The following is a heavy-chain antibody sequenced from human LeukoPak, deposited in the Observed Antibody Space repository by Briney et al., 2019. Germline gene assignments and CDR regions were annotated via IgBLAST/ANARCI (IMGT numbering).Heavy chain of an antibody. J-gene: IGHJ4*02. V-gene: IGHV3-15*01. D-gene: IGHD3-10*01. CDR2: IKSKADGETR. Sequence: GGSLRLSCAASGFRFTPAWMTWVRQAPGKGLEWIGRIKSKADGETRDYAAPVKGRFFMSRDDSEATLFLQMNYLETEDTAVHYCATDLGLTMIRGVIVSWGQGTLVTVSS. CDR1: GFRFTPAW. CDR3: ATDLGLTMIRGVIVS.